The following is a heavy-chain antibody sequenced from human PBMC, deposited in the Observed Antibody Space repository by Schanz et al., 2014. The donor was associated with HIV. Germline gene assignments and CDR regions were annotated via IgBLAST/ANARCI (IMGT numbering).Heavy chain of an antibody. CDR1: GLTFSSHP. D-gene: IGHD1-26*01. Sequence: GPLLESGGGLIQPGGSQRLFCAASGLTFSSHPMIWVRQAPGKGLEWVSAISGSGDSTFYTSSVKGRFTISRDNSKDMLFLQMTNLRADDTATYFCAKRNQGYSGYFDFWGQGTLVAVSS. CDR2: ISGSGDST. CDR3: AKRNQGYSGYFDF. V-gene: IGHV3-23*01. J-gene: IGHJ4*02.